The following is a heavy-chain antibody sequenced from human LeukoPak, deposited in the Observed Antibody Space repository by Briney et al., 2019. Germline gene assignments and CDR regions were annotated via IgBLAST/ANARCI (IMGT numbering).Heavy chain of an antibody. V-gene: IGHV4-34*01. CDR3: ARHRGGSSPSVFDS. D-gene: IGHD2-15*01. J-gene: IGHJ4*02. CDR2: ITERGST. CDR1: GGSFSGHY. Sequence: SETLSLTCAVSGGSFSGHYWSWIRQSPGKGLEWIGEITERGSTNYNPSLKSRVTISRDTSKNHFSLKMSSVTAADTTLFYCARHRGGSSPSVFDSWGQGTLVTVSS.